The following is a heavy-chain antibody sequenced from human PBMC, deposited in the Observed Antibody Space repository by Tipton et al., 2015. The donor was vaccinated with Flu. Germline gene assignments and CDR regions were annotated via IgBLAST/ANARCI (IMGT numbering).Heavy chain of an antibody. V-gene: IGHV1-2*02. Sequence: QLVQSGAEVKKPGASVKVSCKASGYAFTDYYIYWVRQAPGQGLEWMGWINPDSGGTNYAQRFQDRVTMTRDTSITTVYMELSWLRSDDTAVYYCARDRLEGLLGGVYDGLDVWGQGITVTVSS. CDR3: ARDRLEGLLGGVYDGLDV. CDR1: GYAFTDYY. D-gene: IGHD3-3*01. J-gene: IGHJ6*02. CDR2: INPDSGGT.